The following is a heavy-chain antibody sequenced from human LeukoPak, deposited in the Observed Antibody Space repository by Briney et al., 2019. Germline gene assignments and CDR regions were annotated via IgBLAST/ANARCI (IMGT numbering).Heavy chain of an antibody. Sequence: GGSLRLSCAASGFTVSSNYMSWVRQAPGKGLEWVSVIYSGGSTYYADSVKGRFTISRDNSKNTLYLQMNSLRVEDTAVYYCARRYCSGGSCYGMDVWGQGTTVTVSS. J-gene: IGHJ6*02. CDR2: IYSGGST. V-gene: IGHV3-66*01. CDR3: ARRYCSGGSCYGMDV. D-gene: IGHD2-15*01. CDR1: GFTVSSNY.